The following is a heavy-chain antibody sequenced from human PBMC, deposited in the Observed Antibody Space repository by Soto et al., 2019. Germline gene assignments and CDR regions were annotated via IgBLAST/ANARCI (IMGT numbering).Heavy chain of an antibody. D-gene: IGHD6-13*01. CDR1: GFTFSSYG. CDR3: ATGRIAAAGAIDY. CDR2: IWYDGSNK. V-gene: IGHV3-33*01. Sequence: QVQLVESGGGVVQPGRSLRLSCAASGFTFSSYGMHWVGQAPGKGLEWVAVIWYDGSNKYYADSVKGRFTISRDNSKSTLYLKMNSMSAEDTAVYYSATGRIAAAGAIDYWGQGTLVTVSS. J-gene: IGHJ4*02.